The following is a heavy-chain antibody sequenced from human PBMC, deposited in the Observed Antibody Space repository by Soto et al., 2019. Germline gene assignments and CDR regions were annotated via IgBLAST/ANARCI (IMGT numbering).Heavy chain of an antibody. J-gene: IGHJ4*02. CDR3: ARGPSSLGDYDSSGYKLRSAWHFDY. CDR1: GGSFSGYY. V-gene: IGHV4-34*01. CDR2: INHSGST. Sequence: PSETLSLTCAVYGGSFSGYYWSWIRQPPGKGLEWIGEINHSGSTNYNPSLKSRVTISVDTSKNQFSLKLSSVTAADTAVYYCARGPSSLGDYDSSGYKLRSAWHFDYWGQGTLVTVSS. D-gene: IGHD3-22*01.